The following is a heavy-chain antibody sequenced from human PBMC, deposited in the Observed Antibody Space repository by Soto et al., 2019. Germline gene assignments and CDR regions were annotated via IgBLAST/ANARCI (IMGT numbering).Heavy chain of an antibody. V-gene: IGHV4-59*01. CDR3: ARVYCSGGSCYSHFDY. D-gene: IGHD2-15*01. Sequence: SETLSLTCSVSGGSISPYYWSWIRQPPGKGLEWVGYIYYSGSTNYNPSPKSRVTISVDTSKNQFSLKLSSVTAADTAVYYCARVYCSGGSCYSHFDYWGQGTLVTVSS. CDR2: IYYSGST. J-gene: IGHJ4*02. CDR1: GGSISPYY.